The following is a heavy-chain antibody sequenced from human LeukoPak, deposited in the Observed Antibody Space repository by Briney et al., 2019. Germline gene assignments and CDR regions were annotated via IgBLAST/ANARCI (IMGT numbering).Heavy chain of an antibody. CDR2: IYSGGRI. J-gene: IGHJ4*02. CDR1: GFTVSSNY. Sequence: GGSLRLSCAASGFTVSSNYMSWVRQAPGKGLEWVSVIYSGGRIYYADSVKGRFTISRDNSKNTLYLQMSSLRTEDTAVYYCVKDANYYDSSGYYDYWGQGTLVTVSS. V-gene: IGHV3-53*05. D-gene: IGHD3-22*01. CDR3: VKDANYYDSSGYYDY.